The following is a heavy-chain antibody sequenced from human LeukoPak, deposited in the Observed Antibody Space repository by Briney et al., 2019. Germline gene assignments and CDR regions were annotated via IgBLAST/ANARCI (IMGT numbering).Heavy chain of an antibody. CDR1: GYTFTTYS. CDR3: VRHNHMDV. CDR2: INLSGCST. J-gene: IGHJ6*02. Sequence: ASVKVSCKASGYTFTTYSMHWVRQAPGQGLEWMAIINLSGCSTDYTQKFQGRVTMTRDTSTSTVYMELSSLRSEDTAVYYCVRHNHMDVWGQGTTVTVSS. V-gene: IGHV1-46*01.